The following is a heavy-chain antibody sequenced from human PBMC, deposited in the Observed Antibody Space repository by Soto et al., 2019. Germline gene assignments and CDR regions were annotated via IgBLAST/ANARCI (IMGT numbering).Heavy chain of an antibody. V-gene: IGHV3-23*01. D-gene: IGHD6-25*01. CDR1: GFTFGSYA. CDR2: ISSSGGTR. Sequence: EVQLLESGGDLVQPGGSLRLSCAASGFTFGSYAMSWVRQAPGKGLEWFSAISSSGGTRYHADSVKGRFTISRDNSKYPLYLQMDSLRAEDTAVYYCAKASGWKDCCYYRMDVWGQGTTVTVSS. J-gene: IGHJ6*02. CDR3: AKASGWKDCCYYRMDV.